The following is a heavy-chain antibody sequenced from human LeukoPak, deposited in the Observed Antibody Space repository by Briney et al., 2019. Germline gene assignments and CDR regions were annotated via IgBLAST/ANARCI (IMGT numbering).Heavy chain of an antibody. D-gene: IGHD3-22*01. V-gene: IGHV4-31*03. CDR1: GGSISSGGYY. CDR2: IYYSGST. J-gene: IGHJ4*02. CDR3: ARGPPHALTMMVVVNYFDF. Sequence: NPSQTLSLTCTVSGGSISSGGYYWDWIRQHPGKGLEWIGYIYYSGSTHYNPSLQSRVTISADTSKNQFSLKLSSVTAADTAVYYCARGPPHALTMMVVVNYFDFWGQGTLVTVSS.